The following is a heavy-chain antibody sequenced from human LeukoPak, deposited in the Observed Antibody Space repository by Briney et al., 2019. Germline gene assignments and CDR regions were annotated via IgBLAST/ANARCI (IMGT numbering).Heavy chain of an antibody. Sequence: GRSLRLSCAASGFTFSSYAMHWVRQAPGKGLEWVAVISYDGSNKYYADSVKGRFTISRDNSKNTLYLQMNSLRAEDTAVYYCARVPLLYYFDYWGQGTLVTVSS. CDR1: GFTFSSYA. J-gene: IGHJ4*02. V-gene: IGHV3-30-3*01. CDR2: ISYDGSNK. CDR3: ARVPLLYYFDY.